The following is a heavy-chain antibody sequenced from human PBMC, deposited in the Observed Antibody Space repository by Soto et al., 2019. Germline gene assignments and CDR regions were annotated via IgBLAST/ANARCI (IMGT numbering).Heavy chain of an antibody. CDR2: IHPSGDT. V-gene: IGHV1-46*01. Sequence: GASVKVSCKASGYKFTTYFIHWVRQAPGQGLEWMGMIHPSGDTGYGQKFRGRVTMTIDTSTTTAYMELRNLTSEDTAIYFSVRGYCKTTPCSGDLQHWGQGTLVTVYS. CDR1: GYKFTTYF. D-gene: IGHD2-15*01. J-gene: IGHJ1*01. CDR3: VRGYCKTTPCSGDLQH.